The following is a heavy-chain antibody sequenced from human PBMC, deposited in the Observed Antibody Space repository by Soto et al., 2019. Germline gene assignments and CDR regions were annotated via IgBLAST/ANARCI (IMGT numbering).Heavy chain of an antibody. CDR2: IWYDGSNK. CDR1: GFTFSSYG. CDR3: AREMVPWELLHYYYYGMDV. J-gene: IGHJ6*02. D-gene: IGHD1-26*01. Sequence: GGSLRLSCAASGFTFSSYGMHWVRQAPGKGLEWVAVIWYDGSNKYYADSVKGRFTISRDNSKNTLYLQMNSLRAEDTAVYYCAREMVPWELLHYYYYGMDVWGQGTTVTVSS. V-gene: IGHV3-33*01.